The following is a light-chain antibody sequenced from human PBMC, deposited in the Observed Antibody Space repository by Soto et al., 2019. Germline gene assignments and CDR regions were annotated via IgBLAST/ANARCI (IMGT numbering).Light chain of an antibody. J-gene: IGKJ1*01. Sequence: IQMTQSPSTLSASVGDSVTITCRASQRIGYWLAWYQQKPGKAPKALIYKVSSLESGVPSRFSGSGSGTEFTLTISSLPPDDSAHYYCQQYQTYSWMFGQGTKVDIK. CDR1: QRIGYW. CDR2: KVS. V-gene: IGKV1-5*03. CDR3: QQYQTYSWM.